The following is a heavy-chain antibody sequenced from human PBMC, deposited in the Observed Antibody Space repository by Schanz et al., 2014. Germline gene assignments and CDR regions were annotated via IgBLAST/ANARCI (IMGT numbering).Heavy chain of an antibody. Sequence: QVQLVQSGGEVKKPGASATVSCKASGYTFNNHGISWVRQAPGQGLEWMGWISVYHGHTNYAEKVHGRVTMTTDTCTSTTYMELRSLISDDAAVYDCVRGAGWAFGDCHGMDVWGQGTSVTVSS. V-gene: IGHV1-18*01. CDR1: GYTFNNHG. CDR3: VRGAGWAFGDCHGMDV. D-gene: IGHD3-10*01. CDR2: ISVYHGHT. J-gene: IGHJ6*02.